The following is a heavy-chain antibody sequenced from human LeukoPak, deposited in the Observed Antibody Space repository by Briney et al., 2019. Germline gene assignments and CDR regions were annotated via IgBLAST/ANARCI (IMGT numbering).Heavy chain of an antibody. J-gene: IGHJ6*03. CDR3: ARQYQLLFGVYYYYYMDV. Sequence: MPSETLSLTCTVSGGSISSSSYCWGWIRQPPGKGLEWIGSIYYSGSTYYNPSLKSRVTISVDTSKNQFSLKLSSVTAADTAVYYCARQYQLLFGVYYYYYMDVWGKGTTVTVSS. D-gene: IGHD2-2*01. CDR2: IYYSGST. V-gene: IGHV4-39*07. CDR1: GGSISSSSYC.